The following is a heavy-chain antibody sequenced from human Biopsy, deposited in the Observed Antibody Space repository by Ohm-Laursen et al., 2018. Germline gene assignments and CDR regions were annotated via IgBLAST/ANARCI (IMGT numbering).Heavy chain of an antibody. V-gene: IGHV3-21*04. Sequence: SLRLSCAASGFDFSDYSMSWVRQAPGKGLEWVSSVTTTSSYIYYADSVKGRFTISRDNSKNTLYLGMNSLRAEDTAIYYCAKARSGSSNSCYNYWGQGTLVIVSS. CDR3: AKARSGSSNSCYNY. J-gene: IGHJ4*02. CDR2: VTTTSSYI. D-gene: IGHD2-2*02. CDR1: GFDFSDYS.